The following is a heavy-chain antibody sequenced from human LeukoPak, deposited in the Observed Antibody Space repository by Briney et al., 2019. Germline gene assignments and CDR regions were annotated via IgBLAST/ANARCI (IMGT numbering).Heavy chain of an antibody. CDR1: GFTFSIYG. CDR3: AKGIAAAGTETDPVDY. V-gene: IGHV3-23*01. J-gene: IGHJ4*02. Sequence: GGSLRLSCAASGFTFSIYGMSWVRQAPGKGLEWLSAISANGGTTYYADSVKGRFTISRDNSKNTLYLQMNSLRAEDTAVYYCAKGIAAAGTETDPVDYWGQGTLVTVSS. CDR2: ISANGGTT. D-gene: IGHD6-13*01.